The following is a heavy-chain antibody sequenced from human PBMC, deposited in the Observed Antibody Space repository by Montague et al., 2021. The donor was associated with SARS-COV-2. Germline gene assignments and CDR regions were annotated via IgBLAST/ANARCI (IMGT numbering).Heavy chain of an antibody. V-gene: IGHV4-61*02. CDR1: GVVELRRR. CDR3: AIEWEVHGNFDY. Sequence: TLSLTCTVSGVVELRRRSEEHTSELQSPLNLVCRLRLENKKNTNYSPSLKSRVTISLDTSMKQISLQLSSVTAADTATYYCAIEWEVHGNFDYWGQGIVVTVSS. D-gene: IGHD1-26*01. CDR2: LENKKNT. J-gene: IGHJ4*02.